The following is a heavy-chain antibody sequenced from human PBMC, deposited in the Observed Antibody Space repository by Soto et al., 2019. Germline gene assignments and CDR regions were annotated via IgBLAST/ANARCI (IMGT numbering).Heavy chain of an antibody. J-gene: IGHJ4*02. CDR1: GFTFSSYA. D-gene: IGHD3-22*01. V-gene: IGHV3-23*01. CDR2: IRGSGGST. Sequence: GGSLRLSCAASGFTFSSYAMSWVRQAPGKGLEWVSAIRGSGGSTYYADSVKGRFTISRDNSKNTLYLQMNSLRAEDTAVYYCAKERGYDSSGSYFDYWGQGTLVTVSS. CDR3: AKERGYDSSGSYFDY.